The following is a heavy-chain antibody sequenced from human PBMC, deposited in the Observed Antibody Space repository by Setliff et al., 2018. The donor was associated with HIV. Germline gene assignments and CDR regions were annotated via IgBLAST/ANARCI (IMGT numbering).Heavy chain of an antibody. CDR3: ASSWGNSSGWTIDY. Sequence: GGSLRLSCAASGFTFSSYGMHWVRQAPGKGLEWVAVISYDGSNKYYADSVKGRFTISRDNAKNSLYLQMNSLRAEDTAVYYCASSWGNSSGWTIDYWGQGTLVTVSS. CDR2: ISYDGSNK. J-gene: IGHJ4*02. V-gene: IGHV3-30*12. D-gene: IGHD6-19*01. CDR1: GFTFSSYG.